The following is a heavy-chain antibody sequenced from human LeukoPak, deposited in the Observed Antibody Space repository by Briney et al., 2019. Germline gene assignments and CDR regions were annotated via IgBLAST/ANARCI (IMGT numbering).Heavy chain of an antibody. D-gene: IGHD5-12*01. CDR2: IIPILGLA. Sequence: SVKVSCKASGGTFSSYAITWVRQAPAQGLQWMGRIIPILGLANYAQKFQGRVTIIADKSTSTAYMELSSLRSEDTAVYYCARDLYSGHEGNAFDIWGQGTMVTVSS. CDR3: ARDLYSGHEGNAFDI. CDR1: GGTFSSYA. V-gene: IGHV1-69*04. J-gene: IGHJ3*02.